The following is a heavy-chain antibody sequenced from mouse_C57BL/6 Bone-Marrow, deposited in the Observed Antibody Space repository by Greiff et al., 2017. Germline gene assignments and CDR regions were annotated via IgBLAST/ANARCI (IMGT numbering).Heavy chain of an antibody. J-gene: IGHJ2*01. CDR1: GFTFSSYA. CDR3: ARNYITTVVATGGFDY. CDR2: ISDGGSYT. D-gene: IGHD1-1*01. Sequence: EVMLVESGGGLVKPGGSLKLSCAASGFTFSSYAMSWVRQTPEKRLEWVATISDGGSYTYYPDNVKGRFTISRDNAKNNLYLQMSHLKSEDTAMYYCARNYITTVVATGGFDYWGQGTTLTVSS. V-gene: IGHV5-4*03.